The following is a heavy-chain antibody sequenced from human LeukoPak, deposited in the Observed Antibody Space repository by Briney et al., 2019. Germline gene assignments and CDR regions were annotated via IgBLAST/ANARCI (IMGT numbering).Heavy chain of an antibody. CDR2: ISYDGSNK. J-gene: IGHJ4*02. V-gene: IGHV3-30-3*01. CDR1: GFTFSSYA. D-gene: IGHD6-13*01. CDR3: AREGRAAAGTGYFDY. Sequence: PGGSLRLSCAASGFTFSSYAMHWVRQAPGKGLEWVAVISYDGSNKYYADSVKGRFTISRDNSKNTLYLQMNSLRAEDTAVYYCAREGRAAAGTGYFDYWGQGTLVTVSS.